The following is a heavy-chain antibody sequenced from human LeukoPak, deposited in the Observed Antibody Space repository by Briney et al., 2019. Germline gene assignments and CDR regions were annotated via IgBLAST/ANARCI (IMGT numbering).Heavy chain of an antibody. V-gene: IGHV3-48*02. CDR1: EFTFTSYE. J-gene: IGHJ4*02. CDR3: ARGRGLTLSYHYFDY. D-gene: IGHD3-10*01. Sequence: AGGSLRLSCAASEFTFTSYELNGVRQAPGKGLEWVSYISSGSSTTYYADSVKGRFTISRDNAKNSLYLQVNSLRDEDTAVYYCARGRGLTLSYHYFDYWGQGTLVTVSS. CDR2: ISSGSSTT.